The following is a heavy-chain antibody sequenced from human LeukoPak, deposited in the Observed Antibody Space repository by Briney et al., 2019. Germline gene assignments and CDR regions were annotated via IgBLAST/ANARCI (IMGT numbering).Heavy chain of an antibody. V-gene: IGHV4-59*01. CDR1: GGSISTYY. CDR2: IYHSGST. Sequence: SETLSLTCTVSGGSISTYYWNWIRQPPGKGLEWIGYIYHSGSTNYNPSLQSRVAISVDTSKNQFSLNLNSVTAADTAVYYCARGGAARLHFQNWGQGTLVTVSS. CDR3: ARGGAARLHFQN. D-gene: IGHD6-6*01. J-gene: IGHJ1*01.